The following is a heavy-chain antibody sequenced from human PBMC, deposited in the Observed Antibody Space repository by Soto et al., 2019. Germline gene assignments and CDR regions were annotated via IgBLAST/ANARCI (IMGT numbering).Heavy chain of an antibody. CDR1: GFTFSTYS. D-gene: IGHD1-20*01. V-gene: IGHV3-21*01. Sequence: EVQLVESGGGLVKPGGSLRLSCAASGFTFSTYSMNWVRQAPGKGLEWVSSISSSNNNIYYADSVKGRFTISRDNAKKSLYLQMNSLRAEDTAVYYCARDLRAYTLNDLLYYFDYWGQGTLVTVSS. CDR2: ISSSNNNI. CDR3: ARDLRAYTLNDLLYYFDY. J-gene: IGHJ4*02.